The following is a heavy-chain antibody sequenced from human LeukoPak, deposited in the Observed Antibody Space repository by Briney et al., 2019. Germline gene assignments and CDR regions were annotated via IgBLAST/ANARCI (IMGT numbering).Heavy chain of an antibody. D-gene: IGHD1/OR15-1a*01. J-gene: IGHJ5*02. Sequence: SETLSLTCNVSGVSFTNYYWNWIRQTPEKGLEWIGQINHSGDTSYNPSLRSRITLSVDRAKNQFSLKVTSVTAADTGVYYCARGPGTVGLSPWGQGTLVTVSS. V-gene: IGHV4-34*01. CDR2: INHSGDT. CDR1: GVSFTNYY. CDR3: ARGPGTVGLSP.